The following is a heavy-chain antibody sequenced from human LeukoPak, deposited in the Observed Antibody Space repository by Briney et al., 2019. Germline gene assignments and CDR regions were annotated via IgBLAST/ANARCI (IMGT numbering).Heavy chain of an antibody. J-gene: IGHJ4*02. CDR1: GFTFSSYS. Sequence: GGSLRLSCAASGFTFSSYSMNWVRQAPGKGLEWVSSISSSSSYIYYADSVKGRFTISRDNAKNSLYLQMDSLRAEDTAVYYCARDHGGGCSYGYPGYWGQGTLVTISS. V-gene: IGHV3-21*01. CDR3: ARDHGGGCSYGYPGY. CDR2: ISSSSSYI. D-gene: IGHD5-18*01.